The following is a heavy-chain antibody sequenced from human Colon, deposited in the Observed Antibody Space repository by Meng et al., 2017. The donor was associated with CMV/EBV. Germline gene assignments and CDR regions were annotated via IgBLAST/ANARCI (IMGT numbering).Heavy chain of an antibody. Sequence: QVQLQESGPGLVKSSXXXXXTCTVSGDSISSDIWWSWVRQPPGKGLEWIGEVYHRGDTNYNPSLKSRVVISVDRSKNQFSLNLSSVTAADTAVYYCGRDQGRQLINHWGQGTLVTVSS. D-gene: IGHD1-1*01. J-gene: IGHJ4*02. CDR1: GDSISSDIW. CDR2: VYHRGDT. V-gene: IGHV4-4*02. CDR3: GRDQGRQLINH.